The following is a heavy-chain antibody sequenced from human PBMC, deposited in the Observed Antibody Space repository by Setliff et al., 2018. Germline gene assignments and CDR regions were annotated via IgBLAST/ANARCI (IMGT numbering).Heavy chain of an antibody. Sequence: PSETLSLTCTVSGGSISSGSYYWSWIRQPAGKGLEWIGRIYTSGSTNYNPSLKSRVTISVDTSKNQFSLKLGSVTAADTAVYYCARGSGYSSSWYYYHYGMDVWGQGTTVTVSS. CDR1: GGSISSGSYY. CDR3: ARGSGYSSSWYYYHYGMDV. J-gene: IGHJ6*02. V-gene: IGHV4-61*02. CDR2: IYTSGST. D-gene: IGHD6-13*01.